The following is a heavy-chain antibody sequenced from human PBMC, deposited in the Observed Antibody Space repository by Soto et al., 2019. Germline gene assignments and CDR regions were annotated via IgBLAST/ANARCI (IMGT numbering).Heavy chain of an antibody. CDR3: ARAVPYDIFDY. V-gene: IGHV1-18*01. CDR1: GYSFSSYG. CDR2: ISAYNGNT. Sequence: ASVKVSCKASGYSFSSYGINWVRQAPGQGLEWMGWISAYNGNTKSAQKLQGRVTMTTDTSTNTAYMELRSLRSDDTAVYYCARAVPYDIFDYWGQGTLVTVSS. J-gene: IGHJ4*02. D-gene: IGHD3-9*01.